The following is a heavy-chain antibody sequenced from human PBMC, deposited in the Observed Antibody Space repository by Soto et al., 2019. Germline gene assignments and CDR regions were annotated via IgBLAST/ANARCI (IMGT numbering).Heavy chain of an antibody. CDR1: GGSISTYY. CDR2: IYYSGST. CDR3: ARDFDYYDSSGYAAFDI. V-gene: IGHV4-59*01. D-gene: IGHD3-22*01. J-gene: IGHJ3*02. Sequence: SSETLSLTCTVSGGSISTYYWSWIRQPPGKGLEWVGYIYYSGSTNYNPSLKSRVTISVDTSKNQFSLKLSSVTAADTAVYYCARDFDYYDSSGYAAFDIWGQGTMVTVSS.